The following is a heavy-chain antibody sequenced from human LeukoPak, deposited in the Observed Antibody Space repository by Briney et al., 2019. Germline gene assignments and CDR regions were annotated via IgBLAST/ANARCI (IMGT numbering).Heavy chain of an antibody. D-gene: IGHD6-19*01. CDR3: AREVGVQWPHMDV. Sequence: TGRSLRLSCAASGFTFSSYGMHWVRQAPGKGLEWVAVIWYDGSNKYYADSVKGRFTISRDNSKNTLYLQMNSLRAEDTAVYYCAREVGVQWPHMDVWGQGTTVTVSS. V-gene: IGHV3-33*01. CDR2: IWYDGSNK. J-gene: IGHJ6*02. CDR1: GFTFSSYG.